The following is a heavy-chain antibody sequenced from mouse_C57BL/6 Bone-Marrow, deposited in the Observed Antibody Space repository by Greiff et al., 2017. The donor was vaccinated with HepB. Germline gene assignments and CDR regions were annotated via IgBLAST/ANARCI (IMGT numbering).Heavy chain of an antibody. Sequence: EVQLQQSGPELVKPGASVKIPCKASGYTFTDYNMDWVKQSHGKSLEWIGDINPNNGGTIYNQKFKGKATLTVDKSSSTAYMELRSLTSEDTAVYYCARKHPLGSVYYFDYWGQGTTLTVSS. CDR1: GYTFTDYN. CDR2: INPNNGGT. D-gene: IGHD1-1*01. CDR3: ARKHPLGSVYYFDY. V-gene: IGHV1-18*01. J-gene: IGHJ2*01.